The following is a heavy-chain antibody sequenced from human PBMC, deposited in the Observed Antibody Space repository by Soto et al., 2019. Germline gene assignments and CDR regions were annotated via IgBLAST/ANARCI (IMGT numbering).Heavy chain of an antibody. CDR3: ARGQRGGEQLVFLSAAY. CDR2: ISSQSIYT. V-gene: IGHV3-11*06. D-gene: IGHD6-6*01. Sequence: QVQLVESGGALVKPGGSLRLSCVTSGFDLGSYYMTWIRQAPGKGLEWVSHISSQSIYTNYAASVKGRFTISRDNSKNTLYLQMNSLRTEDTAVYYCARGQRGGEQLVFLSAAYWGQGTLVTVSA. CDR1: GFDLGSYY. J-gene: IGHJ4*02.